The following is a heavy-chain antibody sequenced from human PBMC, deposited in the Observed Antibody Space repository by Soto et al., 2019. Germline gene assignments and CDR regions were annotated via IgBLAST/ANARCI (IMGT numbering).Heavy chain of an antibody. CDR3: AHSSYDYVWGIRELFCWWY. CDR1: GFSLSTSGVG. V-gene: IGHV2-5*02. D-gene: IGHD3-16*01. CDR2: IYWDDDK. Sequence: QITLKESGPTLVKPTQTLTLTCTFSGFSLSTSGVGVGWIRQPPGKALEWLALIYWDDDKRYSPSLKSRLTITKDTSKNQVVLTRTNMDPVDTATYYCAHSSYDYVWGIRELFCWWYWGQGTLVTVSS. J-gene: IGHJ4*02.